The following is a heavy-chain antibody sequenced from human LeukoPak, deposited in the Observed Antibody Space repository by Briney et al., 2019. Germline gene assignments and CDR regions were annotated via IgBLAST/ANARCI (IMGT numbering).Heavy chain of an antibody. J-gene: IGHJ4*02. Sequence: GGSLRLSCTASGFTFGDDGWSWFRQAPGKGLEWICFIRKKAYGETTEYAASVRGRFTISRDDSKSIAYLQMNSLKTEDTAVYCCTRGRYDILTGYYDWGQGTLVTVSS. CDR2: IRKKAYGETT. CDR1: GFTFGDDG. CDR3: TRGRYDILTGYYD. D-gene: IGHD3-9*01. V-gene: IGHV3-49*03.